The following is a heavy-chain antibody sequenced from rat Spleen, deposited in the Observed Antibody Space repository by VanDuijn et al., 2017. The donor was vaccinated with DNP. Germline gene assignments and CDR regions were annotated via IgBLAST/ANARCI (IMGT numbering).Heavy chain of an antibody. J-gene: IGHJ2*01. D-gene: IGHD1-11*01. V-gene: IGHV5-7*01. CDR1: GFTFSDYY. CDR3: ARQRGDFDY. Sequence: VQLVESGGGLVQPGRSLKLSCAASGFTFSDYYMAWVRQAPTKGLEWVATISYAGSSTYYRDSVKGRFTISRDNAKNTQYLQMDSLRSEDTATYYCARQRGDFDYWGQGVMVTVSS. CDR2: ISYAGSST.